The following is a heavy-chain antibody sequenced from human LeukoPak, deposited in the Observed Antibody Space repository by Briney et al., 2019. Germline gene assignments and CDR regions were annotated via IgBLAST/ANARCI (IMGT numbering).Heavy chain of an antibody. J-gene: IGHJ4*02. D-gene: IGHD2-8*01. Sequence: GGSLTLSCTTSGFTFSNYWMYWVRQAPGKGLMWVSRIMSDGTGITYTDSVEGRFTISRDNAKNTLYLQMNSLRDEDTAVYYCARDTDGNLDHWGQGTLVTVSS. CDR2: IMSDGTGI. V-gene: IGHV3-74*01. CDR3: ARDTDGNLDH. CDR1: GFTFSNYW.